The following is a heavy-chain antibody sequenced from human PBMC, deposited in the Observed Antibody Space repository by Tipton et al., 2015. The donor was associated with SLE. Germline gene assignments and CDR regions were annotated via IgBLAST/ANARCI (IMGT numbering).Heavy chain of an antibody. CDR2: IYSRGST. V-gene: IGHV4-61*02. CDR1: GGSISSGSYY. J-gene: IGHJ5*02. CDR3: VRGGTVFGVVLNWFDP. D-gene: IGHD3-3*01. Sequence: TLSLTCTVSGGSISSGSYYWSWIRQSAGKGLEWIGRIYSRGSTNYNPSLKSRVTISLDKSKNQFSLRLTSVTAADTAVYYCVRGGTVFGVVLNWFDPWGQGTLVTVSS.